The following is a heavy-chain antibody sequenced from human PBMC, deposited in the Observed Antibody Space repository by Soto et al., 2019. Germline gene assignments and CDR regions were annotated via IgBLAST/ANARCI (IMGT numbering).Heavy chain of an antibody. J-gene: IGHJ3*02. Sequence: GASVKVSCKASGYTFTGYYMHWVRQAPGQGLEWMGWINPNSGGTNYAQKFQGWVTMTRDTSISTAYMELSRLRSDDTAVYYCARAERSTTMTAFDIFGQGTMVTVSS. CDR3: ARAERSTTMTAFDI. CDR2: INPNSGGT. D-gene: IGHD5-12*01. CDR1: GYTFTGYY. V-gene: IGHV1-2*04.